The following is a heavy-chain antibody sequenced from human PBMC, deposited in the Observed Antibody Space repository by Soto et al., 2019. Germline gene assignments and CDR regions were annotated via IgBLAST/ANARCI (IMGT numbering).Heavy chain of an antibody. J-gene: IGHJ4*02. D-gene: IGHD7-27*01. CDR2: IYHSGST. CDR3: ARRWGTSFDF. CDR1: GGSISSGGYS. V-gene: IGHV4-61*08. Sequence: PSETLSLTCAVSGGSISSGGYSWSWIRQPPGKGLEWIGYIYHSGSTNYNPSLKSRVTISVDTSKNQFSLKVSSVTAADTAVYYCARRWGTSFDFWGQGTLVTVSS.